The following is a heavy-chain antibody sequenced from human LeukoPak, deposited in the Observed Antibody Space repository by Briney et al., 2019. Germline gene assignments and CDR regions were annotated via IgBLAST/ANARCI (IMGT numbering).Heavy chain of an antibody. Sequence: SETPSLTCAVYGGSFSGYYWSWIRQPPGKGLEWIGEINHSGSTNYNPSLKSRATISVDTSKNQFSLKLSSVTAADTAVYYCARTTVVTPSAFDIWGQGTLVTVSS. D-gene: IGHD4-23*01. J-gene: IGHJ3*02. V-gene: IGHV4-34*01. CDR2: INHSGST. CDR3: ARTTVVTPSAFDI. CDR1: GGSFSGYY.